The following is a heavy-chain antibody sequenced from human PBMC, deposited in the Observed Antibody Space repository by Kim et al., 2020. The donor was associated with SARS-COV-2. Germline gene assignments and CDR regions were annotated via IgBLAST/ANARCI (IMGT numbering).Heavy chain of an antibody. Sequence: ASVKVSCKASGYTFTSYAMHWVRQAPGQRLEWMGWINAGNGNTKYSQKFQGRVTITRDTSASTAYMELSSLRSEDTAVYYCARDLEGYGSGDDYWGQGTLVTVSS. J-gene: IGHJ4*02. CDR2: INAGNGNT. D-gene: IGHD3-10*01. CDR3: ARDLEGYGSGDDY. V-gene: IGHV1-3*01. CDR1: GYTFTSYA.